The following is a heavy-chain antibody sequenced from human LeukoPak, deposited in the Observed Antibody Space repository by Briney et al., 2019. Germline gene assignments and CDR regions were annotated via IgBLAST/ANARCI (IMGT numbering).Heavy chain of an antibody. Sequence: SETLSLTCTVSGASISSYYWSWIRQPPRKGLEWVGYLYNTRNTYYKPPLKGRVTISVDTSKNKCSLKVSSVTAADTPAYYSAREKNGNEPFDYWGQGTLVTVSS. CDR1: GASISSYY. CDR2: LYNTRNT. J-gene: IGHJ4*02. V-gene: IGHV4-59*01. D-gene: IGHD4-23*01. CDR3: AREKNGNEPFDY.